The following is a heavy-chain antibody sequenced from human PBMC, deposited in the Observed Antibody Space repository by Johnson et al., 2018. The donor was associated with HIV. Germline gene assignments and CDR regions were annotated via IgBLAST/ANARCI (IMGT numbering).Heavy chain of an antibody. Sequence: EVQLVESGGGLVKPGGSLRLSCAASGFTFSNAWMSWVRQAPGKGLEWVGRIKSKTDGGTTDYAAPGKGRFTISRDDSKNPLYLQMNSLRAEDTAVYYCARGGHCGGDCAGAKQALDIWGQGTRVTVSS. D-gene: IGHD2-21*01. CDR2: IKSKTDGGTT. J-gene: IGHJ3*02. CDR3: ARGGHCGGDCAGAKQALDI. CDR1: GFTFSNAW. V-gene: IGHV3-15*05.